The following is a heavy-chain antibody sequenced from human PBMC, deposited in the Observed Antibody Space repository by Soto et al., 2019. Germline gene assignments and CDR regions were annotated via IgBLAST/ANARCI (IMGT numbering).Heavy chain of an antibody. Sequence: EVQLVESGGGLVQPGGSLRLSCAASGFTFNTYWMTWVRQAPGKGLQWVASIEPDGFEKDYIDSMKGRFTISRDNAKNSLYLQMNGLRPDDTAVYYCARDPRYFGHSGPFDYWGRGALVTVSS. CDR1: GFTFNTYW. CDR3: ARDPRYFGHSGPFDY. J-gene: IGHJ4*02. D-gene: IGHD3-10*01. CDR2: IEPDGFEK. V-gene: IGHV3-7*04.